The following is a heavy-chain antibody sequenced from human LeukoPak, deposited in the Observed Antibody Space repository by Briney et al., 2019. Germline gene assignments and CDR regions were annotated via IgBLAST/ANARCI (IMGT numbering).Heavy chain of an antibody. Sequence: SETLSLTCTVSGGSITSYYWSWIRQPPGKGLECIGYIYYSGNTNYNPSLKSRVTISVDTSKNQFSLKLTSVTAADTAVYYCARYNSLNAFDIWGQGTMVTVSS. CDR2: IYYSGNT. V-gene: IGHV4-59*08. CDR1: GGSITSYY. D-gene: IGHD1-20*01. CDR3: ARYNSLNAFDI. J-gene: IGHJ3*02.